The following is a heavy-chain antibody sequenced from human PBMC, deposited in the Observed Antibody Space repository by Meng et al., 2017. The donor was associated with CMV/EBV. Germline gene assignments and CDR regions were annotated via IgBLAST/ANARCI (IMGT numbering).Heavy chain of an antibody. D-gene: IGHD2-15*01. J-gene: IGHJ5*02. CDR2: ISNSGSPI. V-gene: IGHV3-11*01. CDR3: ARARIFHIGWFDP. Sequence: GESLKISCAASGFRFSDYYMSWIRQAPGKGLEWISYISNSGSPIYNADSVKGRFTVSRDNAKNSLYLQMNSLRAEDTALYYCARARIFHIGWFDPWGQGTLVTVSS. CDR1: GFRFSDYY.